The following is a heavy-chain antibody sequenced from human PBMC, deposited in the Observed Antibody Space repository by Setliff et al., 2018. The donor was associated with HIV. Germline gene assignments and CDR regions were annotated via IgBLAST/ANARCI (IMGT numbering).Heavy chain of an antibody. CDR1: GQSISGYY. V-gene: IGHV4-34*01. CDR3: SNWNTTIDADS. D-gene: IGHD5-18*01. J-gene: IGHJ4*02. CDR2: INHGGDT. Sequence: LSLTCAVYGQSISGYYWSWIRQTPGKGLEWIGEINHGGDTNYNPSLKSRVTMSLDTSKNQFSLKLTSVTAADTALYYCSNWNTTIDADSWGQGTLVTVSS.